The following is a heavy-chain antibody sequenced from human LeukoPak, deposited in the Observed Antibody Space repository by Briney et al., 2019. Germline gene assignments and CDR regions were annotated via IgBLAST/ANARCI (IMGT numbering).Heavy chain of an antibody. CDR3: ARHVVVAAFDY. D-gene: IGHD2-15*01. V-gene: IGHV4-30-2*01. CDR1: GGSISSGGYY. CDR2: IYHSGST. J-gene: IGHJ4*02. Sequence: PSETLSLTCTVSGGSISSGGYYWSWIRQPSGKGLEWIGYIYHSGSTYYNPSLKSRVTISVDRSKNQFSLKLSSVTAADTAVYYCARHVVVAAFDYWGQGTLVTVSS.